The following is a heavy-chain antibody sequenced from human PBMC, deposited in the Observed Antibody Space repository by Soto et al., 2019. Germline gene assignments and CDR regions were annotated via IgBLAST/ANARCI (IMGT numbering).Heavy chain of an antibody. CDR1: GYSISSGYY. D-gene: IGHD3-16*01. CDR3: ARAPDTYDYVWGSFFDY. Sequence: SETLSLTCAVSGYSISSGYYWGWIRQPPGKGLEWIGSIYHSGSTYYNPSLKSRVTISVDTSKNQFSLKLSSVTAADTAVYYCARAPDTYDYVWGSFFDYWGQGTLVTVSS. V-gene: IGHV4-38-2*01. CDR2: IYHSGST. J-gene: IGHJ4*02.